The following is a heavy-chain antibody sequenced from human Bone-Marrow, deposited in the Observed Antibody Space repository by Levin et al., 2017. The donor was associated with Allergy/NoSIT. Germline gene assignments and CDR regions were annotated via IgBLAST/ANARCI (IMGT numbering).Heavy chain of an antibody. CDR1: GYSFTSYW. V-gene: IGHV5-51*01. CDR2: IYPGDSDT. CDR3: ARRYAYSSGWVWFDP. D-gene: IGHD6-19*01. Sequence: KVSCKGSGYSFTSYWIGWVRQMPGKGLEWMGIIYPGDSDTRYSPSFQGQVTISADKSISTAYLQWSSLKASDTAMYYCARRYAYSSGWVWFDPWGQGTLVTVSS. J-gene: IGHJ5*02.